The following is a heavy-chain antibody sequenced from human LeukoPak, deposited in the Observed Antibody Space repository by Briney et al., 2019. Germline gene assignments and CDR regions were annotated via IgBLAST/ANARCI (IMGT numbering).Heavy chain of an antibody. CDR1: GGSMSSFY. CDR3: ARMGSSTSSWWFDP. V-gene: IGHV4-4*07. Sequence: SETLSLTCTVSGGSMSSFYWDWIRQPAGKGLEWIGRIYTSGSTNYNPSLKSRVTISVDTSKNQFSLKLSSVTAADTAVYYCARMGSSTSSWWFDPWGQGTLVTVSS. CDR2: IYTSGST. J-gene: IGHJ5*02. D-gene: IGHD2-2*01.